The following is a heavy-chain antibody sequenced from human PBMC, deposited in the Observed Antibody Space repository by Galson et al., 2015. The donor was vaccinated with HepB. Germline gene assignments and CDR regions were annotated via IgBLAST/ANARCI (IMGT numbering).Heavy chain of an antibody. V-gene: IGHV3-21*01. Sequence: SLRLSCAASGLTFSSYSMNWVRQAPGKGLEWVSSISSSSSYIYYADSVKGRFTISRDNAKNSLYLQMNSLRAEDTAVYYCARAPSRSTSCYGDYWGQGTLVTVSS. D-gene: IGHD2-2*01. CDR1: GLTFSSYS. CDR3: ARAPSRSTSCYGDY. CDR2: ISSSSSYI. J-gene: IGHJ4*02.